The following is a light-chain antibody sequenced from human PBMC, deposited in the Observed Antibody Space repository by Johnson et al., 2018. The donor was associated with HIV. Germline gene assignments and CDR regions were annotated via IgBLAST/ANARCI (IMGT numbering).Light chain of an antibody. V-gene: IGLV1-51*02. J-gene: IGLJ1*01. CDR3: GTWDNSLSAPYV. Sequence: QSVLTQPPSVSAAPGQKVTISCSGSRSNIGNNYVSWYQQLPGTAPKLLISENNKRHSGIPDRFSDSKSGTSATMGITGLQTGDEAEYYCGTWDNSLSAPYVRGTGTEFTVL. CDR2: ENN. CDR1: RSNIGNNY.